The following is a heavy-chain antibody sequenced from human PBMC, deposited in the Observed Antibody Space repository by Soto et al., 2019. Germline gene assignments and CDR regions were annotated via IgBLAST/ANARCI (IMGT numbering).Heavy chain of an antibody. Sequence: ASVKVSCKAPGYTFTSYGISWVRQAPGQGLEWMGWISAYNGNTNYAQKLQGRVTMTTDTSTSTAYMELRSLRSDDTAVYYCARDESSYYDSSGPSDAFDIWGQGTMVTVSS. CDR3: ARDESSYYDSSGPSDAFDI. J-gene: IGHJ3*02. V-gene: IGHV1-18*01. CDR1: GYTFTSYG. CDR2: ISAYNGNT. D-gene: IGHD3-22*01.